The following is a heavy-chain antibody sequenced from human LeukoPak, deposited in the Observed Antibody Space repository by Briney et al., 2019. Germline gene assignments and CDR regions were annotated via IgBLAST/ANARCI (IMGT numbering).Heavy chain of an antibody. D-gene: IGHD3-9*01. CDR1: GGSISRYY. J-gene: IGHJ5*02. V-gene: IGHV4-59*01. CDR2: IYDSGST. CDR3: ARVETYYDILTGYYPRNWFDP. Sequence: TSETLSLTCTVSGGSISRYYWSWIRQPPGKRLEWIGYIYDSGSTNYNPSLKSRVTISVDTSKNQFSLKLSSVTAADTAVYYCARVETYYDILTGYYPRNWFDPWGQGTLVTVSS.